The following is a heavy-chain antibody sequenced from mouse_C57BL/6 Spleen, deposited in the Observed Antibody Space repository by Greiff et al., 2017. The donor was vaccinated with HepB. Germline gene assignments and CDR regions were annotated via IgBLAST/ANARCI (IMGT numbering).Heavy chain of an antibody. CDR3: AKSSGYPYYAMDY. J-gene: IGHJ4*01. Sequence: EVQLQQSGPELVKPGASVKMSCKASGYTFTDYNMHWVKQSHGKSLEWIGYSNPNNGGTSYNQKFKGKATLTVNKSSSTAYMELRSLTSEDSAVYYCAKSSGYPYYAMDYWGQGTSVTVSS. V-gene: IGHV1-22*01. D-gene: IGHD3-2*02. CDR2: SNPNNGGT. CDR1: GYTFTDYN.